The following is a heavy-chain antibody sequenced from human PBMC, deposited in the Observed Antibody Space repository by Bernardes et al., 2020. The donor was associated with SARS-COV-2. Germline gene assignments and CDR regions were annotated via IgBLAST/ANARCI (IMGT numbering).Heavy chain of an antibody. V-gene: IGHV4-61*01. Sequence: SETLSLTCTVSGGSVTSHSYYWSWIRQPPGKRLEWLGYVYFNGNTRYNPSLTSRLTISLDTPKNQFSLRLNSVTAADTAIYYCARENRVSTAYDYWGLGTRVTVSS. J-gene: IGHJ4*02. CDR1: GGSVTSHSYY. CDR3: ARENRVSTAYDY. D-gene: IGHD5-12*01. CDR2: VYFNGNT.